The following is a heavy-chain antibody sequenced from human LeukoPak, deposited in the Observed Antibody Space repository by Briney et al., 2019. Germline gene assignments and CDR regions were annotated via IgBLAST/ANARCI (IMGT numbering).Heavy chain of an antibody. J-gene: IGHJ5*02. Sequence: GESLKISCKGSGYSFTSYWIGWVRLMPGKGLEWMGIIYPGDSDTRYSPSFQGQVTISADKSISTAYLQWSSLKASDTAMYYCARLINEFQWLLEGWFDPWGQGTLVTVSS. CDR1: GYSFTSYW. CDR3: ARLINEFQWLLEGWFDP. D-gene: IGHD6-19*01. V-gene: IGHV5-51*01. CDR2: IYPGDSDT.